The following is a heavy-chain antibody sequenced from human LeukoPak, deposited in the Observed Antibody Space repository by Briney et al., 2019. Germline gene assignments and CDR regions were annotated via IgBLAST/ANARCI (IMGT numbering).Heavy chain of an antibody. CDR2: MNPNSGNT. D-gene: IGHD6-13*01. CDR3: ASHSSSWSHAFDI. V-gene: IGHV1-8*03. J-gene: IGHJ3*02. Sequence: ASVKVSCKASGYTFTSYDINWVRQATGQGLEWMGWMNPNSGNTGYAQKFQGRVTITRNTSISTAYMELSSLRSDDTAVYYCASHSSSWSHAFDIWGQGTMITVSS. CDR1: GYTFTSYD.